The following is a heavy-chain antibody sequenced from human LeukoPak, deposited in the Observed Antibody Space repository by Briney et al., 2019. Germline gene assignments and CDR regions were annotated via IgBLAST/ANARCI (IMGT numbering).Heavy chain of an antibody. V-gene: IGHV3-21*01. D-gene: IGHD2-15*01. J-gene: IGHJ3*02. CDR1: GFTFSSYS. Sequence: GGSLRLSCAASGFTFSSYSMNWVRQAPGKGLEWVSSISSSSSYIYYADSVKGRFTISRDNAKNSLYLQMNSLRAEDTAVYYCAREYCSGGSCYDAFDIWGQGTMVTVSS. CDR3: AREYCSGGSCYDAFDI. CDR2: ISSSSSYI.